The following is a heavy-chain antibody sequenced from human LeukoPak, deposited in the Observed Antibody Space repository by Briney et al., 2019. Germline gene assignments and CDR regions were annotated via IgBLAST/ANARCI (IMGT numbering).Heavy chain of an antibody. D-gene: IGHD2-15*01. V-gene: IGHV4-30-4*01. CDR2: INYSGST. CDR3: ARGVGNYYYYYGMDV. Sequence: SETLSLTCTVSGGSISSGDYYWSWIRQPPGNGLEWIGYINYSGSTYYNPSIKSRVTISVDTSKNQFSLKLSSVTAADTAVYYCARGVGNYYYYYGMDVWGQGTTVTVSS. J-gene: IGHJ6*02. CDR1: GGSISSGDYY.